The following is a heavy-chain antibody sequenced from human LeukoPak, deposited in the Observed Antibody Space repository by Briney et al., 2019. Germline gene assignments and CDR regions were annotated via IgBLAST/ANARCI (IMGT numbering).Heavy chain of an antibody. V-gene: IGHV4-39*01. CDR3: ARHRAKRLNDAFEI. D-gene: IGHD3-10*01. Sequence: SETLSLTCTVSGGSISGSYYYWGWIRQPPGKGLEWIGTIYHSGRSTFYNPSLKSRVAMSVDTSKKHFYLNLTSVTAADTAIYYCARHRAKRLNDAFEIWGQGTVVSVSS. CDR1: GGSISGSYYY. CDR2: IYHSGRST. J-gene: IGHJ3*02.